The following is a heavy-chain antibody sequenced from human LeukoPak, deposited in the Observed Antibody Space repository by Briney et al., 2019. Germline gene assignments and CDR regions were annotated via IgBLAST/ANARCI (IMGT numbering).Heavy chain of an antibody. V-gene: IGHV3-74*01. CDR3: ARDTGYYGSGSYYQPYNWFDP. J-gene: IGHJ5*02. Sequence: PGGSLRLSCAASGFTFSSYWMHWVRQAPGKGLVWVSRINSDRSSTSYAGSVKGRFTISRDNAKNTLYLQMNSLRAEDTAVYYCARDTGYYGSGSYYQPYNWFDPWGQGTLVTVSS. CDR1: GFTFSSYW. CDR2: INSDRSST. D-gene: IGHD3-10*01.